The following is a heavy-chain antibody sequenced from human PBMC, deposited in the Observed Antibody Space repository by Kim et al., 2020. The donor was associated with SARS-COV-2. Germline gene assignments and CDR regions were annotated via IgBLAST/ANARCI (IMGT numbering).Heavy chain of an antibody. V-gene: IGHV3-23*01. J-gene: IGHJ4*02. CDR3: AKDMGYCSSTRCPIDY. Sequence: GGSLRLSCAASRFTFSSYAMSWVRQAPGKGLEWVSAISAGGVSTYYADSVKGRFTISRDNSKNTLYLQMNSLRAEDSAVYYCAKDMGYCSSTRCPIDYWGQGTLVTFSS. CDR1: RFTFSSYA. D-gene: IGHD2-2*01. CDR2: ISAGGVST.